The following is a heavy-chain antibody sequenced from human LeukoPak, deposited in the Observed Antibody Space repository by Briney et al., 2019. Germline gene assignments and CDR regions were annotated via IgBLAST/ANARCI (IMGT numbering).Heavy chain of an antibody. J-gene: IGHJ3*02. Sequence: SETLSLTCTVSGGSITNYYWAWIRQPPGKGLEWIGNIYYTGGTKYNPSLRSRVTISVDPSKNQFSLKLSSVTAADTAVYYCARAKGDPMVRGVIIPHAFDIWGQGTMVTVSS. V-gene: IGHV4-59*12. CDR3: ARAKGDPMVRGVIIPHAFDI. CDR1: GGSITNYY. CDR2: IYYTGGT. D-gene: IGHD3-10*01.